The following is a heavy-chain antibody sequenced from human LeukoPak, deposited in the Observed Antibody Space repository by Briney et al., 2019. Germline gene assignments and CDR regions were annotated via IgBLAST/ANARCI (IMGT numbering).Heavy chain of an antibody. CDR2: ISGSGGST. Sequence: GGSLRLSCAASGFTFSSYAMSWVRQAPGKGLEWVSAISGSGGSTYYADSVKGRFTTSRDNSKNTLYLQTNSLRAEDTAVYYCAKSDSVTLFDYWGQGTLVTVSS. V-gene: IGHV3-23*01. D-gene: IGHD2-21*02. CDR3: AKSDSVTLFDY. CDR1: GFTFSSYA. J-gene: IGHJ4*02.